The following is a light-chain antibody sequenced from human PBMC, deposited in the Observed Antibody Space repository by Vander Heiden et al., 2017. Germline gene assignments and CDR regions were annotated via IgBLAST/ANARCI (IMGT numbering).Light chain of an antibody. CDR1: SSGVGGYNY. CDR2: DVS. Sequence: QSALTQPASVSGSPGQSITISCTGTSSGVGGYNYVSWYQQHPGKAPKLMIYDVSNRPSGVSNRFSGSKSGTTASLTISGLQAEDEADYYCSSYTISSSWVFGGGTRLTVL. V-gene: IGLV2-14*03. CDR3: SSYTISSSWV. J-gene: IGLJ3*02.